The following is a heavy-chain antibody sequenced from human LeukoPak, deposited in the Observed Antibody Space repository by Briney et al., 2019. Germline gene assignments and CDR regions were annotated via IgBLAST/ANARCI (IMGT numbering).Heavy chain of an antibody. CDR3: AKGEPYYARLGGMDV. CDR2: ISYDGSNK. D-gene: IGHD2/OR15-2a*01. J-gene: IGHJ6*02. CDR1: GFTFSSYG. V-gene: IGHV3-30*18. Sequence: PGGSLRLSCAASGFTFSSYGMHWVRQAPGKGLEWVAVISYDGSNKYYADSVKGRFTISRDNSKNTLYLQMNSLRAEDTAVYYCAKGEPYYARLGGMDVWGQGTTVTVSS.